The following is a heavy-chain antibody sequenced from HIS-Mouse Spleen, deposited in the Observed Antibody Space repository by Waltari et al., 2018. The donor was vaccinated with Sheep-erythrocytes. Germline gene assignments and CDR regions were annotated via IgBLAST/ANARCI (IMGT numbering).Heavy chain of an antibody. CDR3: ARGHPDYGDYDAFDI. Sequence: EVQLVESGGGLIQPGGSLRLACAASGFTVRSNYMSWGRPAPGKGLEWVSVIYSGGSTYYADSVKGRFTISRDNSKNTLYLQMNSLRAEDTAVYYCARGHPDYGDYDAFDIWGQGTMVTVSS. CDR2: IYSGGST. CDR1: GFTVRSNY. J-gene: IGHJ3*02. D-gene: IGHD4-17*01. V-gene: IGHV3-53*01.